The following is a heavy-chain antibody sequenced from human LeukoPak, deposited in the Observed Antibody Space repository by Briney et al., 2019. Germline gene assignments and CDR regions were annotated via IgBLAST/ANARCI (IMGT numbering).Heavy chain of an antibody. Sequence: GGSLRLSCAASGFTFSYYAMSWVRQAPGKGLEWVSTISDSDGRTYYADSVKGRFTISRDNSKNTLYLQMNSLRAEDTAVYYCAKDSHYDRSSYFSSGDSFDIWGQGTRVTVSS. CDR3: AKDSHYDRSSYFSSGDSFDI. CDR2: ISDSDGRT. J-gene: IGHJ3*02. CDR1: GFTFSYYA. D-gene: IGHD3-22*01. V-gene: IGHV3-23*01.